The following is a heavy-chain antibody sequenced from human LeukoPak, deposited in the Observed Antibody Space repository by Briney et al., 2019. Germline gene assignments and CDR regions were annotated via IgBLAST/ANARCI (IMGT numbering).Heavy chain of an antibody. CDR3: AGGTGMDV. V-gene: IGHV3-7*05. Sequence: GGSLRLSCAASGVTFSTYWMNWVRQAPGKGLEWVATIKQDGSEKYYVDFVKGRFSISRGNAKNSLYLQMNSLGADDTAVYYCAGGTGMDVWGQGTPVTVSS. D-gene: IGHD1-1*01. CDR1: GVTFSTYW. J-gene: IGHJ6*02. CDR2: IKQDGSEK.